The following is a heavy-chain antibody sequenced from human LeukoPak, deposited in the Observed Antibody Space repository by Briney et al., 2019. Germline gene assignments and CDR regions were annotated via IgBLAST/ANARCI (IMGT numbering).Heavy chain of an antibody. CDR1: SGSISNYY. CDR3: ARGYSHSSSWGRPAYYFDY. CDR2: IHYSGST. J-gene: IGHJ4*02. V-gene: IGHV4-59*12. D-gene: IGHD6-13*01. Sequence: KPSETLSLTCGVSSGSISNYYWSWIRQPPGKGLEWIAYIHYSGSTYYNPSLKSRVTISVDTSKNQFSLKLSSVTAADTAVYYCARGYSHSSSWGRPAYYFDYWGQGTLVTVSS.